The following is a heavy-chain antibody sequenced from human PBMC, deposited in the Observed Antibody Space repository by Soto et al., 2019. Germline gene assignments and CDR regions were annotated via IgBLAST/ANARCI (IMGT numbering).Heavy chain of an antibody. Sequence: SETLSLTCTVSGGSSSSSSYYWGWIRQPPGKGLEWIGSIYYSGGTYYNPSLKSRVTISVDTSKNQFSLKLSSVTAADTAVYYCARLRRGILTGYYGTSNWFDPWGQGTLVTVSS. D-gene: IGHD3-9*01. CDR1: GGSSSSSSYY. CDR3: ARLRRGILTGYYGTSNWFDP. J-gene: IGHJ5*02. V-gene: IGHV4-39*01. CDR2: IYYSGGT.